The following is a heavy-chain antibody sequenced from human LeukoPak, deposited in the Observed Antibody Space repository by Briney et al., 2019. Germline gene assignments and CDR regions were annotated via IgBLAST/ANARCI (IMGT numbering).Heavy chain of an antibody. Sequence: GASVKVSCKASGYTFTGYYMHWVRQAPGQGLEWMGWINPNSGGTNYAQKFQGRVTMTRDTSISTAYMELSRLRSDDTAVYYCARELEEGWFGKLLKGPHYYYGMDVWGQGTTVTVSS. CDR2: INPNSGGT. CDR1: GYTFTGYY. V-gene: IGHV1-2*02. D-gene: IGHD3-10*01. J-gene: IGHJ6*02. CDR3: ARELEEGWFGKLLKGPHYYYGMDV.